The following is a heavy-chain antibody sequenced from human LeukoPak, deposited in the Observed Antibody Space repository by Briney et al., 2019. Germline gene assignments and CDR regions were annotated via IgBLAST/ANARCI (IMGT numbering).Heavy chain of an antibody. D-gene: IGHD6-6*01. J-gene: IGHJ6*03. CDR3: ARVSVPYYYYYMDV. Sequence: ASVKVSCKASGGTFSTYAINWGRQAPGQGLEVMGGVIPIYGTANYAQQFQGRVTITADESTRTVYMELSSLRSDDTAVYYCARVSVPYYYYYMDVWGKGTTVTVSS. CDR1: GGTFSTYA. CDR2: VIPIYGTA. V-gene: IGHV1-69*13.